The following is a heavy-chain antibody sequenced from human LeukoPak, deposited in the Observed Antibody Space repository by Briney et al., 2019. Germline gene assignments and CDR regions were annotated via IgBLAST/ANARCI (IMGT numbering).Heavy chain of an antibody. V-gene: IGHV1-8*01. Sequence: ASVKVSCKASGYTFTNYDINWVRQATGQGLEWMGWMNPNSGNTGYAQKLQGRVTMTRNTSIRTTNMELSSLRSEDTAVYYCARDIGYCSSANCYRTDFWGQGTLVTVSS. CDR1: GYTFTNYD. J-gene: IGHJ4*02. CDR3: ARDIGYCSSANCYRTDF. D-gene: IGHD2-2*01. CDR2: MNPNSGNT.